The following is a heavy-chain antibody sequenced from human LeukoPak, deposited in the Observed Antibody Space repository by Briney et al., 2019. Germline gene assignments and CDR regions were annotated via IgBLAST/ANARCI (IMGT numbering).Heavy chain of an antibody. J-gene: IGHJ4*02. V-gene: IGHV3-66*01. D-gene: IGHD2-15*01. CDR2: LYSGGNT. CDR1: GLTVSNNY. Sequence: GGSLRLFCAASGLTVSNNYMTWVRQAPGKGLEWVSGLYSGGNTYYADSVKGRFTISRDNSKNILYLQMNSLRAEDTAVYYCAKGWQPGLDYWGQGTLVTVSS. CDR3: AKGWQPGLDY.